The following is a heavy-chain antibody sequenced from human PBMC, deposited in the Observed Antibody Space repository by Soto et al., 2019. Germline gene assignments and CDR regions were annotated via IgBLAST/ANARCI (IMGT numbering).Heavy chain of an antibody. J-gene: IGHJ4*02. D-gene: IGHD3-22*01. Sequence: PSETLSLTCTVSGGSISSYYWSWIRQPPGKGLEWIGYIYYSGSTNYNPSLKSRVTISVDTSKNQFSLKLSSVTAADTAVYYCARGRYDSSGYYVGYWGQGTLVTVSS. V-gene: IGHV4-59*08. CDR1: GGSISSYY. CDR2: IYYSGST. CDR3: ARGRYDSSGYYVGY.